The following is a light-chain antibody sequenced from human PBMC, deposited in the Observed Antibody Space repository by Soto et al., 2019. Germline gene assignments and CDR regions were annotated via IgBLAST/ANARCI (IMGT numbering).Light chain of an antibody. J-gene: IGLJ2*01. CDR1: SSNIGNNY. Sequence: QSVLTQPPSVSAAPGQTVTISCSGISSNIGNNYVSWYQQLPGTAPKLLIYDNNKRPSGIPDRFSGSKSGTSATLGITGLQTGDEANYYCGTWDSSLSAGIFGGGTKLTVL. CDR2: DNN. V-gene: IGLV1-51*01. CDR3: GTWDSSLSAGI.